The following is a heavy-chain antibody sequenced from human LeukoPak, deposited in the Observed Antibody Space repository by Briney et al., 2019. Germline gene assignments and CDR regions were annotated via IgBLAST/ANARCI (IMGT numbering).Heavy chain of an antibody. Sequence: SETLSLTCTVSGGSISSGGYCWSWIRQPPGKGLEWIGYIYHSGSTYYNPSLKSRVTISVDTSKNQFSLKLSSVTAADTAVYYCARRRSGYSYGLWGQGTLVTVSS. CDR2: IYHSGST. CDR1: GGSISSGGYC. J-gene: IGHJ4*02. V-gene: IGHV4-30-2*01. D-gene: IGHD5-18*01. CDR3: ARRRSGYSYGL.